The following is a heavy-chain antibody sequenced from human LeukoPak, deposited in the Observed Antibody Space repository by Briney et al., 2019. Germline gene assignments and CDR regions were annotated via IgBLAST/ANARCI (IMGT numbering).Heavy chain of an antibody. Sequence: GGSLRLSCAASGFTSSSYGMHWVRQAPGKGLEWVAFIRYDGSNKYYADSVKGRFTISRDNSKNTLYLQMNSLRAEDTAVYYCAKGGTAGTAWAFDIWGQGTMVTVSS. D-gene: IGHD6-13*01. CDR2: IRYDGSNK. CDR1: GFTSSSYG. CDR3: AKGGTAGTAWAFDI. V-gene: IGHV3-30*02. J-gene: IGHJ3*02.